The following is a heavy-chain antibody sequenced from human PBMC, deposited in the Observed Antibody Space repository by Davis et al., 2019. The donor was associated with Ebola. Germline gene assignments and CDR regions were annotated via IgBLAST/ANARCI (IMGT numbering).Heavy chain of an antibody. CDR2: TYYNSKWFT. CDR1: GDSVSSGG. J-gene: IGHJ6*02. CDR3: TRGWLRGSTDV. V-gene: IGHV6-1*01. D-gene: IGHD5-24*01. Sequence: HSQTLSLTCAISGDSVSSGGWNWIRQSPSRGLEWLGRTYYNSKWFTDYAVSVRGRITINPDTSRNQFSLQVNSVTPEDRGVYYCTRGWLRGSTDVWAQGTTVTVSS.